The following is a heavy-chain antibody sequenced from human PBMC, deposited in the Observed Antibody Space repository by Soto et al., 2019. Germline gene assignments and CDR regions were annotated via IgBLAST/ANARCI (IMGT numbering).Heavy chain of an antibody. V-gene: IGHV4-34*01. CDR1: GGSFSGYY. J-gene: IGHJ3*02. CDR3: ARTPDI. CDR2: IYYSGST. Sequence: PQTLSLTYAVYGGSFSGYYWSWIRQSPGKGLEWIGSIYYSGSTYYNPSLKSRVTISVDRSKNQFSLKLSSVTAADTAVYYCARTPDIWGQGTMVTVS.